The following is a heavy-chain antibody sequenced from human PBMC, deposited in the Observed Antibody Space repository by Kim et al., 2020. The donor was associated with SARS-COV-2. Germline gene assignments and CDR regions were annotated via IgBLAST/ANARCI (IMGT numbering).Heavy chain of an antibody. J-gene: IGHJ4*02. Sequence: AQSVKGRFTLTRENAKNSLYLQMSSLRAEGTAVYYCARDRWFGESYYFDNWGQGTLVTVSS. V-gene: IGHV3-11*06. D-gene: IGHD3-10*01. CDR3: ARDRWFGESYYFDN.